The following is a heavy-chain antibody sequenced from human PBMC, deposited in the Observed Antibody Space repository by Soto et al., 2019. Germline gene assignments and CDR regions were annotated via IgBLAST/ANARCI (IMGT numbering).Heavy chain of an antibody. J-gene: IGHJ4*02. D-gene: IGHD6-19*01. CDR3: TRLWRSGFDY. CDR1: GFTFGDPG. V-gene: IGHV3-73*01. CDR2: IRSKTNSGAT. Sequence: PGGSLRVPCAAAGFTFGDPGILWVRQAPGKGLEWVGRIRSKTNSGATAYAAPVKGRFTISRDDSKNTAYLQMNSLKTEDTAVYYCTRLWRSGFDYWGQGTLVTVSS.